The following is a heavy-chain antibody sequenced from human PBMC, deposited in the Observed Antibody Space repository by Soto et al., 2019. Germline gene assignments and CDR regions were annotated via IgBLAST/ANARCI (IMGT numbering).Heavy chain of an antibody. D-gene: IGHD1-26*01. CDR3: AREAVGPAPYGMDV. CDR2: IIPIFGTA. CDR1: GGTFSSYA. V-gene: IGHV1-69*06. J-gene: IGHJ6*02. Sequence: VKVSCKASGGTFSSYAIRWVRQAPGQGLEWTGGIIPIFGTANYAQKFQGRVTITADKSTSTAYMELSSLRSDDTAVYYCAREAVGPAPYGMDVWGQGTTVTVSS.